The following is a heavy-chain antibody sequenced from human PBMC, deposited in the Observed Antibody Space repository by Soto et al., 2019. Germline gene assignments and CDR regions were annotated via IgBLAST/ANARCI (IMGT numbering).Heavy chain of an antibody. V-gene: IGHV3-21*01. CDR3: GSMIVNGWFDP. Sequence: VGSLRLSCAASGFTFSSYSMNWVRQAPGKGLEWVSSISSSSSYIYYADSVKGRFTISRDNAKNSLYLQMNSLRAEDTAVYYCGSMIVNGWFDPWGQGTLVTVSS. D-gene: IGHD3-22*01. J-gene: IGHJ5*02. CDR2: ISSSSSYI. CDR1: GFTFSSYS.